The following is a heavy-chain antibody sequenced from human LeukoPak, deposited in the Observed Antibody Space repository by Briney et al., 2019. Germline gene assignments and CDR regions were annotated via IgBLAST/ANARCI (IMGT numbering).Heavy chain of an antibody. CDR2: ISYDGSNK. CDR1: GFTFSSYG. D-gene: IGHD5-24*01. CDR3: ARVRYNRSFDY. V-gene: IGHV3-30*03. Sequence: PGGSLRLSCAASGFTFSSYGMHWVRQAPGKGLEWVAVISYDGSNKYYADSVKGRFTISRDNSKNTLYLQMNSLRAEDTAVYYCARVRYNRSFDYWGQGTLVIVSS. J-gene: IGHJ4*02.